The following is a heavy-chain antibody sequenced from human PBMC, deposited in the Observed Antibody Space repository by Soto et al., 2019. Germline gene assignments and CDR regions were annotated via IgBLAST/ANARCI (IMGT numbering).Heavy chain of an antibody. CDR1: GFTFTSYA. Sequence: GGPLRLSCEASGFTFTSYAISWVRQAAGKWLECVSAISGSGGSTYYADSVKGRFTISRDNSKNTLYLQMNSVRAEDTAVYYCAKDSLVSITIFGVVIPVGAEYFQHWGQGTLVTVSS. CDR2: ISGSGGST. D-gene: IGHD3-3*01. J-gene: IGHJ1*01. V-gene: IGHV3-23*01. CDR3: AKDSLVSITIFGVVIPVGAEYFQH.